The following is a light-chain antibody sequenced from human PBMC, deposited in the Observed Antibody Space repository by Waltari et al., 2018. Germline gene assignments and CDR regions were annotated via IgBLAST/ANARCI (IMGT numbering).Light chain of an antibody. CDR2: DVS. CDR1: SSAVGGYNY. J-gene: IGLJ2*01. V-gene: IGLV2-14*01. Sequence: QSALTQPASVSGSPGQSITISRTGTSSAVGGYNYVSWYQQHPGKAPKLMIYDVSNRPSGVSNRFSGSKSGNTASLTISGLQAEDEADYYCSSYTSSSTDVVFGGGTKLTVL. CDR3: SSYTSSSTDVV.